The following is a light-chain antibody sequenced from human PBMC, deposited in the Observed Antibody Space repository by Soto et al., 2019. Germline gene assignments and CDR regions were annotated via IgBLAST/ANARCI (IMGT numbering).Light chain of an antibody. CDR1: SSKIGTST. CDR2: TNN. CDR3: AAWDDSLNGHV. Sequence: QSVLTQPPSASGTPGQRVTISCSGSSSKIGTSTVNWYQQLPGTAPKLLIYTNNQRPSGVPDRFSGSKSGTSASLAISGLQSGDEADYYCAAWDDSLNGHVFGTGTKVTVL. V-gene: IGLV1-44*01. J-gene: IGLJ1*01.